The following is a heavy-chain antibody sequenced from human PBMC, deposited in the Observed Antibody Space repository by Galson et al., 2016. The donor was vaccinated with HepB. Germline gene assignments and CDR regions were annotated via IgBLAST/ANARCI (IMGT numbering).Heavy chain of an antibody. CDR3: ARGYSGHFEY. Sequence: EPLSLTCTISGGSVSMGSYYWSWIRQPPGKGLEWIGYVYYMEHTNYNPSLKSRVTISADRSKNQFSLKVNSVTPADTAVYYCARGYSGHFEYWGQGTLVTVSS. V-gene: IGHV4-61*01. D-gene: IGHD1-14*01. CDR1: GGSVSMGSYY. CDR2: VYYMEHT. J-gene: IGHJ4*02.